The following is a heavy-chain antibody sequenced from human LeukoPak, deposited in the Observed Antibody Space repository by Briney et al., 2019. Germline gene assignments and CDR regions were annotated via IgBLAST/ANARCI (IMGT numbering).Heavy chain of an antibody. D-gene: IGHD4-17*01. CDR2: ISYDGSNK. CDR3: ARDGSLYGDYDYYFDY. CDR1: GYTFTSYA. Sequence: SCKASGYTFTSYAMHWVRQAPGKGLEWVAVISYDGSNKYYADSVKGRFTISRDNSKNTLYLQMNSLRAEDTAVYYCARDGSLYGDYDYYFDYWGQGTLVTVSS. J-gene: IGHJ4*02. V-gene: IGHV3-30-3*01.